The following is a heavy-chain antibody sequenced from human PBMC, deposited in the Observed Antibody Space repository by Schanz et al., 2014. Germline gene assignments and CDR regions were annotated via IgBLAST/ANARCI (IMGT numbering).Heavy chain of an antibody. Sequence: QLVQSGAEVKKPGASVKVSCKASGFTLTSHFMHWLRQAPGQGLEWMGLINPIDGSTTYVWGFHGRLSMTRDTSTTTVYMDLSTLRSADTDVYYCARGSCTASGCYDAFDLWGQGTLVTVSS. CDR1: GFTLTSHF. CDR3: ARGSCTASGCYDAFDL. V-gene: IGHV1-46*01. J-gene: IGHJ3*01. D-gene: IGHD2-2*01. CDR2: INPIDGST.